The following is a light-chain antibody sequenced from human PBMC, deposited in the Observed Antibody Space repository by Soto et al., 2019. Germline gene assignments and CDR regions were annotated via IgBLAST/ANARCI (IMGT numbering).Light chain of an antibody. CDR2: GAS. J-gene: IGKJ4*01. V-gene: IGKV3-15*01. Sequence: EIVMTQSTATLSVSPGETATLSCRASQSVSSDLAWYQQKPGQAPRLLIYGASTRATGIPARFSGSGSGTEFTLTISSLQSEDFAVYCCQQYNHWPPLTFGGGTKVEIK. CDR3: QQYNHWPPLT. CDR1: QSVSSD.